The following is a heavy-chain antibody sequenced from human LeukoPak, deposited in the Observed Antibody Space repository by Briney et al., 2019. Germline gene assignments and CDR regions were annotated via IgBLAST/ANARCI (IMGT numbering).Heavy chain of an antibody. CDR1: GFTFSSNW. CDR2: IKQEGSEK. CDR3: ARGGSRYDN. J-gene: IGHJ4*02. Sequence: GGSLRLSCAASGFTFSSNWMSWVRQAPGKGLEWVANIKQEGSEKYYVDSVKGRFSISRDNAKNSLYLQMNSLRAEDTAVYYCARGGSRYDNWSQGTLVTVSS. D-gene: IGHD3-22*01. V-gene: IGHV3-7*01.